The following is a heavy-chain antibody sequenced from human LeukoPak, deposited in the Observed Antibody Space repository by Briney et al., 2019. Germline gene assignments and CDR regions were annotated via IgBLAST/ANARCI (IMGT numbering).Heavy chain of an antibody. Sequence: TSGTLSLTCAVSGGSISSSNWWSWVRQRPGKGLEWTGEINHSGSTNYNPSLKSRVTISVDTSKNQFSLKLSSVTAADTAVYYCARQVRDSSPGLYFDYWGQGTLVTVSS. J-gene: IGHJ4*02. D-gene: IGHD3-22*01. CDR1: GGSISSSNW. CDR3: ARQVRDSSPGLYFDY. CDR2: INHSGST. V-gene: IGHV4-4*02.